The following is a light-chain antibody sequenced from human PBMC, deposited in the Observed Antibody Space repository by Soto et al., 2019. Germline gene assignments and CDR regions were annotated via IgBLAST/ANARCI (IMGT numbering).Light chain of an antibody. CDR2: AAS. J-gene: IGKJ2*01. V-gene: IGKV1-8*01. Sequence: AIRMTQSPSSFSASTGDRVTITCRASQGISSYLAWYQQKPGKAPKLLIYAASTLQSGVPSRFSGSGSGTDFTLTISCLQSEDFAVYYCQQYNNWYTFGQGTKLGTFGQGTKLEIK. CDR1: QGISSY. CDR3: QQYNNWYTFGQGTKLGT.